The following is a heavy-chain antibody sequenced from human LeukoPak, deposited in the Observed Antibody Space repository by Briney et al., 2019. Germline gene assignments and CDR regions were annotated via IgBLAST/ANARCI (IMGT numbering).Heavy chain of an antibody. CDR1: GFTFDDYT. Sequence: GSLRLSCAASGFTFDDYTMHWVRQAPGKGLEWVSLISWDGGSTYYADSVKGRFTISRDNSKNSLYLQMNSLRTEDTALYYCAKDGGSGWFINWFDPWGQGTLVTVPS. D-gene: IGHD6-19*01. CDR3: AKDGGSGWFINWFDP. V-gene: IGHV3-43*01. CDR2: ISWDGGST. J-gene: IGHJ5*02.